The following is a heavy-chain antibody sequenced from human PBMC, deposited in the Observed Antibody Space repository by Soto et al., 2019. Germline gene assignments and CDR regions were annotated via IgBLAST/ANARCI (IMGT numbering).Heavy chain of an antibody. CDR1: GFTFSDYH. CDR2: ISYSGSTI. J-gene: IGHJ6*02. V-gene: IGHV3-11*01. D-gene: IGHD5-12*01. Sequence: PGRSLRLSCAASGFTFSDYHMAWIGQAPGKGLEWVSYISYSGSTIYYADSVKGRFTISRYNAKKSLYLQMNSLRDEDTAVYYCARRAPEGVATGYYYYAMDVWGQGTTVTVSS. CDR3: ARRAPEGVATGYYYYAMDV.